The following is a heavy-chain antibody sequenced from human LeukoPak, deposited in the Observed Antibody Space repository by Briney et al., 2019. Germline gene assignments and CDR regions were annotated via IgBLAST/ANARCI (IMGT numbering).Heavy chain of an antibody. Sequence: GGSLRLSCAASGFTFNSYAMSWVRQAPGKGLEWVSSISGGGDNTYYADSVKGRFTISRDNSKSTLFLQMNSLRAEDTAVYYCARASYCSNGVCYLVEYWGQGTLVTVSS. CDR1: GFTFNSYA. CDR3: ARASYCSNGVCYLVEY. J-gene: IGHJ4*02. CDR2: ISGGGDNT. V-gene: IGHV3-23*01. D-gene: IGHD2-8*01.